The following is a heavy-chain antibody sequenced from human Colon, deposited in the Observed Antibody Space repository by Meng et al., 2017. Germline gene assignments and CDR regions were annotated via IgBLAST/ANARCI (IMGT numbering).Heavy chain of an antibody. CDR1: GDSIRSSNW. V-gene: IGHV4-4*02. D-gene: IGHD2/OR15-2a*01. J-gene: IGHJ4*02. CDR3: ARVIYASGNMAHLDY. Sequence: QVEVRESGPGLVKASGTRALTCAVSGDSIRSSNWWSWVRQPPGRGLEWIGEVYHSGSTNYNPSLKNRVTMTVDKSKNEFSLTLSSVTAADTAFYYCARVIYASGNMAHLDYWGPGTLVTVSS. CDR2: VYHSGST.